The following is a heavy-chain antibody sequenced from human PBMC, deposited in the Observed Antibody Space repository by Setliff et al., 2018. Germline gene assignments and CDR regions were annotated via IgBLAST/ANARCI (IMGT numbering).Heavy chain of an antibody. V-gene: IGHV1-2*02. D-gene: IGHD3-10*02. J-gene: IGHJ5*02. CDR1: GYTFAGYY. CDR3: ARVLFGDLFSWFDP. CDR2: INPNTGET. Sequence: ASVKVSCKASGYTFAGYYLHWVRQAPGQGLQWTGWINPNTGETDYAPRFQGRVTMTRDTSLSTAYMEVRSLRSDDTAVYYCARVLFGDLFSWFDPWGQGTLVTVSS.